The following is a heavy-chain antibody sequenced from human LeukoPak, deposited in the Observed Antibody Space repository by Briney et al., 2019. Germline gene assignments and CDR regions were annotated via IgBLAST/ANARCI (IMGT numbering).Heavy chain of an antibody. J-gene: IGHJ4*02. Sequence: SETLSLTCTVSGGSISSYYWSWIRQPPGKGLEWIGSIYYSGSTYNNPSLKSRVTISIDTSKNQFSLNLSSATAADTAVYYCTRELSGSQDSWGQGTLVTVSS. CDR2: IYYSGST. D-gene: IGHD3-22*01. CDR1: GGSISSYY. CDR3: TRELSGSQDS. V-gene: IGHV4-59*12.